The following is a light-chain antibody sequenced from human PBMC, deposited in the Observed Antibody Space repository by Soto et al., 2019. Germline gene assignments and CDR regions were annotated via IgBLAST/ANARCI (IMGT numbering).Light chain of an antibody. CDR2: AAS. V-gene: IGKV1-12*01. CDR3: QHADSFPLIT. J-gene: IGKJ5*01. Sequence: IQMTHSPSSVSASVGARVTITXXFSEDISTWLAWYQQKPGKAPKLLIYAASSLQSGVPSRFSGSGSGTDFTLTISSLQPEDFATYYCQHADSFPLITFGQGTRLEIK. CDR1: EDISTW.